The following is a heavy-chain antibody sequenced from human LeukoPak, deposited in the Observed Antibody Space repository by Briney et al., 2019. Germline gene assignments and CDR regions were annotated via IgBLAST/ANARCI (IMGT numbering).Heavy chain of an antibody. J-gene: IGHJ4*02. Sequence: GGSLRLSCAASGFPFSSYAMSWGRHSTGKGLEWASDFCGGGGSTYYAYYTDSVKGRFTISRDNSKNTRYLQMNSLRAEDTAVYYCAKFYDILTSYFDYWGEGTLVTVSS. CDR2: FCGGGGST. V-gene: IGHV3-23*01. CDR1: GFPFSSYA. CDR3: AKFYDILTSYFDY. D-gene: IGHD3-9*01.